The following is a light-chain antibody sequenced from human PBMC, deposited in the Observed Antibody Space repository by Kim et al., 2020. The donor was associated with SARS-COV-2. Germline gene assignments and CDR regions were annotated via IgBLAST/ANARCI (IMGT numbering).Light chain of an antibody. Sequence: SYELTQPPSVSVAPGKTARITCGGNNIGSKSVHWYQQKPGQAPVLVIYYDSDRPSGIPERFSGSNSGNTATLTISRVEAGDEADYYCQVWDSLYVFGTGTKVTVL. J-gene: IGLJ1*01. CDR2: YDS. V-gene: IGLV3-21*04. CDR1: NIGSKS. CDR3: QVWDSLYV.